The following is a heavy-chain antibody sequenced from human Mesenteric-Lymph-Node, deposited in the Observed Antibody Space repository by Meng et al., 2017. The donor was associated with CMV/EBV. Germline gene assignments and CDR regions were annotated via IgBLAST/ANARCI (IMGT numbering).Heavy chain of an antibody. Sequence: GESLKISCATSGFTLSDYAVHWVRQAPGKGLEWVAFIRPDGSYKDHADSVKGRFTISTDNSKSTLYLQMNTLRADDTAVYYCSNLANRDGFDIWGQGTVVTVSS. V-gene: IGHV3-30*02. J-gene: IGHJ3*02. CDR3: SNLANRDGFDI. CDR1: GFTLSDYA. D-gene: IGHD3-3*02. CDR2: IRPDGSYK.